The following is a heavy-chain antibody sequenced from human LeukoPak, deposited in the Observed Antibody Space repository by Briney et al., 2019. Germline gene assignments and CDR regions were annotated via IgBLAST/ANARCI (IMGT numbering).Heavy chain of an antibody. CDR1: GGSISSYY. CDR2: IYYSGST. CDR3: GRPVYDFWSVYYHAS. D-gene: IGHD3-3*01. V-gene: IGHV4-59*01. J-gene: IGHJ5*02. Sequence: SETLSLTCTVSGGSISSYYWSWIRQPPGKGLEWIGYIYYSGSTNYNPSLKSRVTISVDTSKNQFSLKLSSVTAADTAVYYCGRPVYDFWSVYYHASWGKGTLVPVS.